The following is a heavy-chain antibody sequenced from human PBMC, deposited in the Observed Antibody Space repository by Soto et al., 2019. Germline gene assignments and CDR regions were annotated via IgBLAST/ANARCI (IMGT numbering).Heavy chain of an antibody. D-gene: IGHD2-15*01. CDR1: GGSVSSGSYY. V-gene: IGHV4-61*01. CDR2: IYYSGST. CDR3: ARDHAYSSFDY. J-gene: IGHJ4*02. Sequence: PSETLSLTCTVSGGSVSSGSYYWSWIRQPPGKGLEWIGYIYYSGSTNYNPSLKSRFTILVDTSKDQFSLKLSSLTAADTAVYYCARDHAYSSFDYWGEGTLVTVSS.